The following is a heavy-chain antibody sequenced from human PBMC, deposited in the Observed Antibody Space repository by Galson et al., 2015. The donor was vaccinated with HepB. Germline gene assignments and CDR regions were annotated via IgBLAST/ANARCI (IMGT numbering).Heavy chain of an antibody. V-gene: IGHV4-34*01. J-gene: IGHJ4*02. D-gene: IGHD3-10*01. CDR2: INHSGST. Sequence: ETLSLTCAVYGGSFSGYYWSWIRQPPGKGLEWIGEINHSGSTNYNPSLKSRVTISVDTSKNQFSLKLSSVTAADTAVYYCARGVGEFFYWGQGTLVTVSS. CDR1: GGSFSGYY. CDR3: ARGVGEFFY.